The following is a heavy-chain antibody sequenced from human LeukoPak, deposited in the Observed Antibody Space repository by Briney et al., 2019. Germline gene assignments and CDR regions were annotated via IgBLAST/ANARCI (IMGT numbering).Heavy chain of an antibody. J-gene: IGHJ4*02. Sequence: ASVKVSCKASGGTFSSYAISWVRQAPGQGLEWMGRIIPILGIANYAQKFQGRVTITADKSTSTAYMELSSLRSEDTAVYCCARDPSYVDWGQGTLVTVSS. CDR2: IIPILGIA. D-gene: IGHD4-17*01. CDR1: GGTFSSYA. V-gene: IGHV1-69*04. CDR3: ARDPSYVD.